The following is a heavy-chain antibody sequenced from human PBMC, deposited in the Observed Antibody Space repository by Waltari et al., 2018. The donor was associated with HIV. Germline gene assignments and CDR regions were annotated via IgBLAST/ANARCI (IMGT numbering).Heavy chain of an antibody. CDR3: ARAGWNNYYYYGMDV. Sequence: QVQLQESGPGLVKPSETLSLTCTVSGGSISSSYWSWIRQPPGKGLEWIGYIYYSGSTNYNPSLKSRVTISVDTSKNQFSLKLSSVTAADTAVYYCARAGWNNYYYYGMDVWGQGTTVTVSS. J-gene: IGHJ6*02. CDR1: GGSISSSY. V-gene: IGHV4-59*01. CDR2: IYYSGST. D-gene: IGHD1-1*01.